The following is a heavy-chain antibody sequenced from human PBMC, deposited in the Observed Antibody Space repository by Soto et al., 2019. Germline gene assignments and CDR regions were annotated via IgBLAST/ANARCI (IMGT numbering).Heavy chain of an antibody. CDR2: ILSDGSNR. D-gene: IGHD3-10*01. J-gene: IGHJ6*02. CDR3: ARDDEYSGNGMDV. V-gene: IGHV3-33*01. Sequence: QVQLVESGGGVVQPGRSLRLSCAASGFTFSNYGMHWVRQAPGKGLEWVAVILSDGSNRYDADSVKDRFTISRDNSKNMLYLQMNSLGSDDAAVYYCARDDEYSGNGMDVWGQGTTVTVS. CDR1: GFTFSNYG.